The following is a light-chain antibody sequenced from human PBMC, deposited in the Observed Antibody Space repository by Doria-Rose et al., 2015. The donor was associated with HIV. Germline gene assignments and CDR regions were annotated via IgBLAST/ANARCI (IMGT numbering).Light chain of an antibody. J-gene: IGKJ1*01. CDR2: DGS. CDR1: QSFRSTY. V-gene: IGKV3-20*01. CDR3: HQYGTSWT. Sequence: TQSLGTPSLSPGERATLSCRASQSFRSTYLAWYQQKPGQAPSLLIYDGSTRATGIPDRFSASGSGTDFTLTINRLEPEDFALYYCHQYGTSWTFGQGTKVEI.